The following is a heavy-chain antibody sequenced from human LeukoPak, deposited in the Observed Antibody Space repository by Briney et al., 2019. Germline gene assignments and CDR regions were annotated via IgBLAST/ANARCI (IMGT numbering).Heavy chain of an antibody. D-gene: IGHD3-10*01. CDR2: INAGNGNT. Sequence: ASVKVSCKASGYTFTSYAMHWVRQAPGQRLEWMGWINAGNGNTKYSQKFQGRVTITRDTSASTAYMELSSLRSEDTAVYYCARVTYYYDAFDIWGQGTMVTVSS. CDR1: GYTFTSYA. CDR3: ARVTYYYDAFDI. J-gene: IGHJ3*02. V-gene: IGHV1-3*01.